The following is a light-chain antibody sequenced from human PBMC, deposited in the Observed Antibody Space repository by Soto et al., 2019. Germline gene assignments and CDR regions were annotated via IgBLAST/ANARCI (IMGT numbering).Light chain of an antibody. Sequence: QSALTQPASVSGSPGQSITISCTGTSSDVGGYNLVSWYQQDPGKAPKLMIYEGSKRPSGVSNRFSGSKSGNTAALTISGLQAEDEADYYCCSYAGSVLFGGGTQLTVL. CDR1: SSDVGGYNL. J-gene: IGLJ2*01. CDR3: CSYAGSVL. CDR2: EGS. V-gene: IGLV2-23*01.